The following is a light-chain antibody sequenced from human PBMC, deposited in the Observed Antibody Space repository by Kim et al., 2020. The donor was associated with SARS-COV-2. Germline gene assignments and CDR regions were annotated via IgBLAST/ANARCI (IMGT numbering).Light chain of an antibody. CDR3: QQYTSPPWT. CDR1: QSINHW. CDR2: KAS. J-gene: IGKJ1*01. V-gene: IGKV1-5*03. Sequence: ASVEDRVTITCRASQSINHWLAWYQQKPGKAPKLLVYKASILETGVPSRFSGGGSGTEFTPTISSLQPDDFATYYCQQYTSPPWTFGQGTKVDIK.